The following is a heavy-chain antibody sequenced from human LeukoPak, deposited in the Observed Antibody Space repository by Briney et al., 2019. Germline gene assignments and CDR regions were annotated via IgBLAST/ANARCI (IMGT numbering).Heavy chain of an antibody. J-gene: IGHJ4*02. CDR1: GYTFTSYG. Sequence: ASVKVSCKASGYTFTSYGISWVRQAPGQGLEWMGWISAYNGNTNYAQKLQGRVTMTTDTSTSTAYMELRSLRSDDTAVYYCARRPYYYGSGSYIDYWGQGTLVTVSS. V-gene: IGHV1-18*01. CDR3: ARRPYYYGSGSYIDY. CDR2: ISAYNGNT. D-gene: IGHD3-10*01.